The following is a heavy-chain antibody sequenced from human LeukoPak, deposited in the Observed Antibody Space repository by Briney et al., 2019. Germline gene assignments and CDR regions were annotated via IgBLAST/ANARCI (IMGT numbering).Heavy chain of an antibody. Sequence: GGSLRLSCAASGFTFSSYAMHWVRQAPGKGLEWVAVISYDGSNKYYADSVKGRFTISRDNSKNTLYLQMNSLRAEDTAVYYCARDSTEVGYCSSTSCSHFDYWGQGTLVTVSS. V-gene: IGHV3-30-3*01. J-gene: IGHJ4*02. CDR2: ISYDGSNK. CDR1: GFTFSSYA. D-gene: IGHD2-2*03. CDR3: ARDSTEVGYCSSTSCSHFDY.